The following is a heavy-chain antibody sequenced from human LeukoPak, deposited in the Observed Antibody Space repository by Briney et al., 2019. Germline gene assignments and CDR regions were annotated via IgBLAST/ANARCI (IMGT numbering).Heavy chain of an antibody. Sequence: PGGSLRLSCAASGFTFSSDAMSWVRQAPGKGLEWLSAISGSGGSTYYADSVKGRFTISRDNSKNTLYLQMNSLRDEDTAVYYCAIKGSNDYTKTFDYWGQGTLVTVSS. CDR1: GFTFSSDA. V-gene: IGHV3-23*01. D-gene: IGHD4-11*01. CDR2: ISGSGGST. CDR3: AIKGSNDYTKTFDY. J-gene: IGHJ4*02.